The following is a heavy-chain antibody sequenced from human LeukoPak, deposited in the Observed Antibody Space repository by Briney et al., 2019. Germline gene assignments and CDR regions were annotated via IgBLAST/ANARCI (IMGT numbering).Heavy chain of an antibody. J-gene: IGHJ4*02. D-gene: IGHD6-19*01. CDR1: GFTFSAYP. CDR2: IRYDGSNK. CDR3: AKDSTGYSSGWYGQFDY. Sequence: GGSLRLSCAASGFTFSAYPMHWVRQAPGKGLEWVAFIRYDGSNKYYADSVKGRFTISRNNSKNTLYLQMNSLRAEDTAVYYCAKDSTGYSSGWYGQFDYWGQGTLVTVSS. V-gene: IGHV3-30*02.